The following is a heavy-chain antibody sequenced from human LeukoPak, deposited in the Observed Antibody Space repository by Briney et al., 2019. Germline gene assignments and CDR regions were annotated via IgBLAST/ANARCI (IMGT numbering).Heavy chain of an antibody. CDR1: QFTFINYS. Sequence: PGGSLRLSCAASQFTFINYSMNWVRQAPGKGLEWVSSISSGSSYIYYADSVEGRFTISRDNAKNSLYLQINSLRAEDTAVYYCARDRHCANGVCHSPPGMDVWGQGTTVTVSS. V-gene: IGHV3-21*01. CDR2: ISSGSSYI. J-gene: IGHJ6*02. CDR3: ARDRHCANGVCHSPPGMDV. D-gene: IGHD2-8*01.